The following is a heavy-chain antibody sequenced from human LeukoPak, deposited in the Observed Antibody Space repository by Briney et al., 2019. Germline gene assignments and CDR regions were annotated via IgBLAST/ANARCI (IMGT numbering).Heavy chain of an antibody. D-gene: IGHD6-13*01. CDR1: GFTFSSSA. J-gene: IGHJ4*02. CDR3: AKGSASAGTGYFDY. Sequence: GGSLRLSCAASGFTFSSSAMSWVPQAPGKGLEWVSAIRGSGGSTYYAVSVKGRVTISRDNSKHTLYLQMNSLRAEDTAVYYCAKGSASAGTGYFDYLGQGTLVTVCS. CDR2: IRGSGGST. V-gene: IGHV3-23*01.